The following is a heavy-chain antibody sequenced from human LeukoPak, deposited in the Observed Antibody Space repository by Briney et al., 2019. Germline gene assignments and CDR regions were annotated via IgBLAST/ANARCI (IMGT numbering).Heavy chain of an antibody. D-gene: IGHD5-18*01. J-gene: IGHJ6*04. V-gene: IGHV3-23*01. Sequence: PGGSLRLSCAASGFTFSSYAMSWVRQAPGKGLEWVSAISGSGGSTYYADSVKSRFTISRDNSKNTLYLQMNSLRAEDTAVYYCAKEGIQLWTTKYYGMDVWGKGTTVTVSS. CDR1: GFTFSSYA. CDR3: AKEGIQLWTTKYYGMDV. CDR2: ISGSGGST.